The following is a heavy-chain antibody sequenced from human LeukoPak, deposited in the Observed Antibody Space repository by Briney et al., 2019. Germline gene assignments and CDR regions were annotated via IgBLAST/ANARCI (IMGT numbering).Heavy chain of an antibody. CDR3: ARDEVRFPRVFQH. CDR1: AGSISSYY. CDR2: IYYSGST. Sequence: SETLSLTCTVSAGSISSYYWSWIRQPPGKGLEWIGYIYYSGSTNYSPSLKSRVTISLDTSKDQFSLKLSSVTAADTAVYYCARDEVRFPRVFQHWGQGTLVTVSS. V-gene: IGHV4-59*01. D-gene: IGHD3-10*01. J-gene: IGHJ1*01.